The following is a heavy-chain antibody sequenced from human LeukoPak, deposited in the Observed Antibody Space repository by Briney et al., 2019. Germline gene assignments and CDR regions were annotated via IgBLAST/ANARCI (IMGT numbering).Heavy chain of an antibody. CDR1: GFIFRNYG. Sequence: PGGSLRLSCAASGFIFRNYGMNWVRQPPGKGLEWIGSIYYSGNTYYNASLKSQASISMDTSKNQFSLRLTSVTAADTAVYYCARQTGSGLFILPGGQGTLVTVSS. CDR2: IYYSGNT. J-gene: IGHJ4*02. V-gene: IGHV4-39*01. CDR3: ARQTGSGLFILP. D-gene: IGHD3/OR15-3a*01.